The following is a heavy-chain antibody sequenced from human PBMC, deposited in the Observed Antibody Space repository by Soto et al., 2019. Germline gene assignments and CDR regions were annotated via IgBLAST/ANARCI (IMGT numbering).Heavy chain of an antibody. Sequence: SETLSLTCTVSGGSISSGDYYWSWIRQPPGKGLEWIGYIYYSGSTYYNPSLKSRVTISVDTSKNQFSLKLSSVTAADTAVYYCATGETRPTRAYFDDWGQGTLVTVSS. J-gene: IGHJ4*02. CDR2: IYYSGST. CDR1: GGSISSGDYY. V-gene: IGHV4-30-4*01. CDR3: ATGETRPTRAYFDD.